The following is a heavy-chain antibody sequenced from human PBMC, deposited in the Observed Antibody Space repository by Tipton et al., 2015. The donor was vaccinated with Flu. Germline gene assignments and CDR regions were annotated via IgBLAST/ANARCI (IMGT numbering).Heavy chain of an antibody. D-gene: IGHD2-2*01. Sequence: GSLRLSCAASGFTFSSYWMSWVRQAPGKGLEWVANIKQDGSEKYYVDSVKGRFTISRDNAKNSLCLQMNSLRAEDTAVYYCASTRGGLFGNYWGQGTLVTVSS. V-gene: IGHV3-7*01. J-gene: IGHJ4*02. CDR3: ASTRGGLFGNY. CDR2: IKQDGSEK. CDR1: GFTFSSYW.